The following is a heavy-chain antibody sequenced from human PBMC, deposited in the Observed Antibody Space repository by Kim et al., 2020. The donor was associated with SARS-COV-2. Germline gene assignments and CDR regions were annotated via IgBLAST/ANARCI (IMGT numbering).Heavy chain of an antibody. CDR3: APLSGSTYGMDV. Sequence: GGSLRLSCAASGFTFSSYAMSWVRQAPGKGLECVSAIICIVASTYYANSVKGRFTISRDNSKNTLYLQMNSLRAEDTAVYYCAPLSGSTYGMDVWGQGTTVTVSS. CDR2: IICIVAST. V-gene: IGHV3-23*01. J-gene: IGHJ6*02. D-gene: IGHD3-22*01. CDR1: GFTFSSYA.